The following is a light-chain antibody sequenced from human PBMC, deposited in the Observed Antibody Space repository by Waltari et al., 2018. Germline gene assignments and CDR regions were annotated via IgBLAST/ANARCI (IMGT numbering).Light chain of an antibody. V-gene: IGKV1-5*03. CDR1: QSVSRR. Sequence: DVQMTQSPSTLTASVGDRVPITSRASQSVSRRLAWYQQTPGKAPNLLIYKASTLGGGVPSRFSGSGSGTEFTLTISSLQPDDFVTYYCQQYSTYPLTFGGGTKVEI. CDR3: QQYSTYPLT. CDR2: KAS. J-gene: IGKJ4*01.